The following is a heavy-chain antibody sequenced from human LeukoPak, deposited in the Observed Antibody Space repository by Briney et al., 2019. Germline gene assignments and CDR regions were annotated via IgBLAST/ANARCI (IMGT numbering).Heavy chain of an antibody. V-gene: IGHV3-23*01. CDR3: AKASGYYY. J-gene: IGHJ4*02. D-gene: IGHD3-22*01. Sequence: GGSLRLSCAASGFIVSRKYMSWVRQAPGKGLEWVSVISGSGGSTYYADSVKGRFTISRDNSKNTLYLQMNSLRAEDTAVYYCAKASGYYYWGQGTLVTVSS. CDR1: GFIVSRKY. CDR2: ISGSGGST.